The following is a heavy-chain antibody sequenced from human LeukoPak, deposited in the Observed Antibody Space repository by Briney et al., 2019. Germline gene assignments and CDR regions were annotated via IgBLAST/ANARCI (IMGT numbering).Heavy chain of an antibody. CDR3: ARERSGWFFSN. D-gene: IGHD6-19*01. CDR2: INPYNGHT. Sequence: ASVKVSCKASGYSFTSYGITWVRQAPGQGLEWMGWINPYNGHTNYAQKLQGRVTMTTDTSTSTAYMDLRSLRSDDTAVYYCARERSGWFFSNWGQGTLVTVSS. J-gene: IGHJ4*02. CDR1: GYSFTSYG. V-gene: IGHV1-18*01.